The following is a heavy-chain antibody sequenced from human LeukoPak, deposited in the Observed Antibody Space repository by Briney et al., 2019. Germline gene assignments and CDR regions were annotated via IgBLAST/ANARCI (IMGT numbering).Heavy chain of an antibody. Sequence: SVKVSCKAPGGTFSSYAISWVRQAPGQGLEWMGRIIPILGIANYAQKFQGRVTITADKSTSTAYMELSSLRSEDTAVYYCARGGAYGGNSLGAFDIWGQGTMVTVSS. CDR1: GGTFSSYA. D-gene: IGHD4-23*01. J-gene: IGHJ3*02. CDR3: ARGGAYGGNSLGAFDI. V-gene: IGHV1-69*04. CDR2: IIPILGIA.